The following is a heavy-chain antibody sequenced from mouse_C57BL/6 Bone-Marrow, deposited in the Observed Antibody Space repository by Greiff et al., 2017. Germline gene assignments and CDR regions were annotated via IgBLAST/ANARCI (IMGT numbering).Heavy chain of an antibody. Sequence: EVKLVESGGDLVKPGGSLKLSCAASGFTFSSSGMSWVRQTPDKRLAWVATISSGGSYTYYPDSVKGRFTNSRDNAKNTLYLQMSSLKSEDTARYYCARRAYYDYDEAMDDWGQGTSVTVSS. D-gene: IGHD2-4*01. CDR1: GFTFSSSG. CDR2: ISSGGSYT. CDR3: ARRAYYDYDEAMDD. V-gene: IGHV5-6*02. J-gene: IGHJ4*01.